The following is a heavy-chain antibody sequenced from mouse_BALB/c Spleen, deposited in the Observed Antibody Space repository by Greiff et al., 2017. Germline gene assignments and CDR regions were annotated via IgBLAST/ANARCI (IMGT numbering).Heavy chain of an antibody. CDR1: GYTFTNYW. Sequence: EVQLQQSGAELVRPGTSVKISCKASGYTFTNYWLGWVKQRPEQGLEWIGRIDPANGNTKYDPKFQGKATITADTSSNTAYLQLSSLTSEDTAVYYCAGGTGFDYWGQGTTLTVSS. V-gene: IGHV14-1*02. D-gene: IGHD3-3*01. CDR2: IDPANGNT. CDR3: AGGTGFDY. J-gene: IGHJ2*01.